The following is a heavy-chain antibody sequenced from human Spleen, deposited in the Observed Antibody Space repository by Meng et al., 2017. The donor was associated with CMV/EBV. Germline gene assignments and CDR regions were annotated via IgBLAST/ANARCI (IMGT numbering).Heavy chain of an antibody. V-gene: IGHV3-23*01. J-gene: IGHJ4*02. CDR2: MSGSGGST. D-gene: IGHD3-9*01. CDR1: GFSFTTYA. CDR3: AKGGYDILTGYYRGYFDH. Sequence: GGSLRLSCAASGFSFTTYAMSWVRQAPGKGLEWVSGMSGSGGSTYYADSVKGRFTISRDNSKNTLYLQMNSLRAEDMAIYYCAKGGYDILTGYYRGYFDHWGQGTLVTVSS.